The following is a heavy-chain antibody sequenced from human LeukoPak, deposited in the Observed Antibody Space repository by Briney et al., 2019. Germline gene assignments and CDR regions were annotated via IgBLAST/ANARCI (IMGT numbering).Heavy chain of an antibody. CDR3: ARGSPLRFLEWFPIDY. Sequence: ASVKVSCKASGYTFTNYYIHWVRQAPGQGLEWMGIINPSGGSTSCAQKFQGRVTMTRDTSTSTVYMELSSLRSEDTAVYYCARGSPLRFLEWFPIDYWGQGTLVTVSS. J-gene: IGHJ4*02. V-gene: IGHV1-46*01. CDR1: GYTFTNYY. CDR2: INPSGGST. D-gene: IGHD3-3*01.